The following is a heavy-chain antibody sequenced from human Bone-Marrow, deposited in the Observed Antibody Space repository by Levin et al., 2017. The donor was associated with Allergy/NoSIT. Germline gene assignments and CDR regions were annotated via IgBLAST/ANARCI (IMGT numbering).Heavy chain of an antibody. CDR1: GGSVSSGSYY. V-gene: IGHV4-61*01. CDR3: ARSEQWLVYY. J-gene: IGHJ4*02. Sequence: SETLSLTCTVSGGSVSSGSYYWSWIRQPPGKGLEWIGYIYYSGSTNYNPSLKSRVTISVDTSKNQFSLKLSSVTAADTAVYYCARSEQWLVYYWGQGTLVTVSS. D-gene: IGHD6-19*01. CDR2: IYYSGST.